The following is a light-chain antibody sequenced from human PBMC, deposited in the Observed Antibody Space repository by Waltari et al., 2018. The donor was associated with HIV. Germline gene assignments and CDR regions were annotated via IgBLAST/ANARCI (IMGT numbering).Light chain of an antibody. V-gene: IGKV1-5*03. CDR3: QQYNTFPYT. J-gene: IGKJ2*01. CDR2: KAS. CDR1: QSISNW. Sequence: DIQMTQPPSTLSASVGDTVTITCRASQSISNWLAWYQQKPGKAPKILIYKASILESGVPLRFSGSGSGTDFALTITSLQPDDFATYYCQQYNTFPYTFGKGTKLEI.